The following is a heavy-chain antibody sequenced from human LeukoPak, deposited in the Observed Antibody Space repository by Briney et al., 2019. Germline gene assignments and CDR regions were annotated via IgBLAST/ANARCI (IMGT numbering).Heavy chain of an antibody. Sequence: KPSQTLSLTCAVSGGSISSGGYSWSWIRQPPGKGLEWIGYIYPSGSTYYNPSLKSRVTISVDRSKNHFSLKLSSVTAADTAVYYCARAGSRATNDAFDIWGQGTMVTVSS. D-gene: IGHD1-26*01. CDR1: GGSISSGGYS. J-gene: IGHJ3*02. V-gene: IGHV4-30-2*01. CDR2: IYPSGST. CDR3: ARAGSRATNDAFDI.